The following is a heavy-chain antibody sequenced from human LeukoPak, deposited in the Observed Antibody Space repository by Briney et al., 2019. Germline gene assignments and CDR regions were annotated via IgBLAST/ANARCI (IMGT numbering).Heavy chain of an antibody. V-gene: IGHV4-61*05. CDR1: GGSISSSSYY. D-gene: IGHD2-8*01. CDR3: ARMVVSAWYFDY. Sequence: SSETLSLTCTVSGGSISSSSYYWGWIRQPPGKGLEWIGRIHASGSTNYNPSLKSRVTMSVDTSKNQYSLKLSSVTAADTAVYYCARMVVSAWYFDYWGQGTLVTVSS. CDR2: IHASGST. J-gene: IGHJ4*02.